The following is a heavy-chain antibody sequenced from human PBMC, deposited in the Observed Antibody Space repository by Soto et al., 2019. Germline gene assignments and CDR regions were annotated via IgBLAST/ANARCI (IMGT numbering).Heavy chain of an antibody. CDR1: GYAFTTYG. CDR2: ISAHNGNT. D-gene: IGHD1-1*01. Sequence: QVHLVQSGAEVKKPGASVKVSCQGSGYAFTTYGITWVRQAPGQGLEWMGWISAHNGNTNYAQKLQGRATVTRDTSPSTAYMELRSLRSDDTAVYYCARGRYGDYWGQGALVTVSS. CDR3: ARGRYGDY. V-gene: IGHV1-18*01. J-gene: IGHJ4*02.